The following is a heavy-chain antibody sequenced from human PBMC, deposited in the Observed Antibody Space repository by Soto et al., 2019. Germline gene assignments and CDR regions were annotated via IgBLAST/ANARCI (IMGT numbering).Heavy chain of an antibody. CDR2: IYPGDSDT. Sequence: GESLKISCKGSGYSFTSYWIGWVRQMPGKGLEWMGIIYPGDSDTRYSPSFQGQVTISADKSISTAYLQWSSLKASDTAMYYCARQTSSSWYPYYYYYDGMDVWGQGTTVTVSS. CDR3: ARQTSSSWYPYYYYYDGMDV. D-gene: IGHD6-13*01. CDR1: GYSFTSYW. V-gene: IGHV5-51*01. J-gene: IGHJ6*02.